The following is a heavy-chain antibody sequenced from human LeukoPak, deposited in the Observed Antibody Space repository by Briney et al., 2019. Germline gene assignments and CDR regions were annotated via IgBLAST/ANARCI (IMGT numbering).Heavy chain of an antibody. CDR2: IPYDGSNK. CDR3: ATERSRYFDS. V-gene: IGHV3-30*02. CDR1: GFTFSSFG. J-gene: IGHJ4*02. Sequence: GGSLRLSCAASGFTFSSFGMHWVRQAPGKGLEWVAFIPYDGSNKYYADSVKGRFTISRDNSKNTLYLQMNSLRPEDTAVYYCATERSRYFDSWGQGILVTVSP. D-gene: IGHD6-6*01.